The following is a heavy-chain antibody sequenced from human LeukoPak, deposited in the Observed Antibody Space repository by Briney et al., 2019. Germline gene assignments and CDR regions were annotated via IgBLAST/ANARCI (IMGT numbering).Heavy chain of an antibody. J-gene: IGHJ2*01. CDR3: ARDAEDFMWYFDL. V-gene: IGHV3-33*01. Sequence: GGSLRLSCAASGFTFSSYGMHWVRQAPGKGLESVAVIWDDGSNKYYADSVKGRFTISRDNSKNTLSLQMNSLRVEDTAVYYCARDAEDFMWYFDLWGRGTLVTVSS. D-gene: IGHD2/OR15-2a*01. CDR2: IWDDGSNK. CDR1: GFTFSSYG.